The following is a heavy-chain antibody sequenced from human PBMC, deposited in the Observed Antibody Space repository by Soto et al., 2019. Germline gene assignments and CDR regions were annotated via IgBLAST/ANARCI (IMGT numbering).Heavy chain of an antibody. D-gene: IGHD2-2*01. CDR2: MNPNSGST. J-gene: IGHJ4*02. Sequence: QIQLVQSGAEVKKPGASVKVSCKSSGYTFTSYDIHWVRQATGQGLEWMGWMNPNSGSTGYAQKFQARVTMTSNTSVSPAYMELSSLRSEDTAVYYCAGWSSIEYWGQGTMVTVSS. CDR3: AGWSSIEY. V-gene: IGHV1-8*01. CDR1: GYTFTSYD.